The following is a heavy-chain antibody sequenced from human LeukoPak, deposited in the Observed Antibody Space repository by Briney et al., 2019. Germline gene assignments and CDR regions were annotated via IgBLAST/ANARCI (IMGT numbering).Heavy chain of an antibody. D-gene: IGHD1-26*01. CDR1: GFTFSSYA. Sequence: GGSLRLSCAASGFTFSSYAMSWVRQAPGKGLGWVSAISGSGGSTYYADSVKGRFTISRDNSKNTLYLQMNSLRAEDTAVYYCAKGRVGATQNFDYWGQGTLVTVSS. V-gene: IGHV3-23*01. CDR2: ISGSGGST. J-gene: IGHJ4*02. CDR3: AKGRVGATQNFDY.